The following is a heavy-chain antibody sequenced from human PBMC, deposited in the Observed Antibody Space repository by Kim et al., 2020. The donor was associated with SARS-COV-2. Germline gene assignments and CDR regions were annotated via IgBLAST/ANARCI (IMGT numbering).Heavy chain of an antibody. CDR2: IIPIFGTA. J-gene: IGHJ6*02. CDR3: ARGGDIVVVPAATHYYYYYGMDV. Sequence: SVKVSCKASGGTFSSYAISWVRQAPGQGLEWMGGIIPIFGTANYAQKFQGRVTITADESTSTGYMELSSLRSEDTAVYYCARGGDIVVVPAATHYYYYYGMDVWGQGTTVTVSS. V-gene: IGHV1-69*13. D-gene: IGHD2-2*01. CDR1: GGTFSSYA.